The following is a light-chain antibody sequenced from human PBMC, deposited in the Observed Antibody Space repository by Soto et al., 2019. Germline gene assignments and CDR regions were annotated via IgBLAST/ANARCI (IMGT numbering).Light chain of an antibody. J-gene: IGKJ1*01. CDR3: LQDYSYPRT. V-gene: IGKV1-6*01. CDR2: ATS. Sequence: AIQMTQSPSSLSASVGDRVTITCRASQDIRTELGWYQQKPGKAPNLLIYATSSLHGGVPSRFSGSGSGTDFTLTISSLQPEDFATYYCLQDYSYPRTFGQGTKVEIK. CDR1: QDIRTE.